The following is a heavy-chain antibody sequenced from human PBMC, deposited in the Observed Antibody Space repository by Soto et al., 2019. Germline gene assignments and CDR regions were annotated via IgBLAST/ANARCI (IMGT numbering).Heavy chain of an antibody. V-gene: IGHV3-7*01. J-gene: IGHJ4*02. Sequence: EVQLVESGGGLVQAGGPLRLSCAASGFAFSNSWMSWVRQSPARGLEWVANINQDGTVKGYLDSVKGRFTVSRDNAKNSLYLQMNSLRAEDTALYYCALDYGDWGRGTLVTVSS. CDR3: ALDYGD. CDR2: INQDGTVK. CDR1: GFAFSNSW. D-gene: IGHD3-16*01.